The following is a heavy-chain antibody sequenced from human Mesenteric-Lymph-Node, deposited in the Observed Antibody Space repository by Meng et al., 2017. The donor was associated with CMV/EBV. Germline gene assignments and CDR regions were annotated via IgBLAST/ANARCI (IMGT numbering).Heavy chain of an antibody. D-gene: IGHD3-10*01. V-gene: IGHV3-23*01. CDR3: AKDQGDLGIIWFGELLEGWDYTMDV. CDR1: GFTFSSYV. J-gene: IGHJ6*02. CDR2: ISSSGGSA. Sequence: GESLKISCAASGFTFSSYVIIWVRQAPGKGLEWVSGISSSGGSAYYADSVKGRFTISRDNSKNTLFLQMKSLRAEDTAVYYCAKDQGDLGIIWFGELLEGWDYTMDVWGQGTTVTVSS.